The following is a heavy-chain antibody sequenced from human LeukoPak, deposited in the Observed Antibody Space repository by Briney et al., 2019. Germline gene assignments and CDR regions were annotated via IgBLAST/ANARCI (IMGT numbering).Heavy chain of an antibody. V-gene: IGHV3-11*06. CDR3: ASVAGEFDY. Sequence: GRSLRLSCAASGFTFSDYYMSWIRQAPGKGLEWVSYISSSSSYTNYADSVKGRFTISRDNAKNSLYLQMNSLRAEDTAVYYCASVAGEFDYWGQGTLVTVSS. D-gene: IGHD1-26*01. CDR2: ISSSSSYT. J-gene: IGHJ4*02. CDR1: GFTFSDYY.